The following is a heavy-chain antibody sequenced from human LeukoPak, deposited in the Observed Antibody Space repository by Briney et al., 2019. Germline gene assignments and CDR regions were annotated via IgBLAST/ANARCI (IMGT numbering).Heavy chain of an antibody. CDR2: IYTSGST. CDR3: ARGGASTTSDYYYYYYGTDV. V-gene: IGHV4-4*07. Sequence: SETLSLTCTVSGGSISSYYWSWIRQPAGKGLEWIGRIYTSGSTNYNPSLKSRVTMSLDTSKNQFSLKLSSVTAADTAVYYCARGGASTTSDYYYYYYGTDVWGQGTTVTVSS. D-gene: IGHD2-2*01. J-gene: IGHJ6*02. CDR1: GGSISSYY.